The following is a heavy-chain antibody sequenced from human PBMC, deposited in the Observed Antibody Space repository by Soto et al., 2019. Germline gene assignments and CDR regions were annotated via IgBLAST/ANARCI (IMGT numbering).Heavy chain of an antibody. CDR2: IKSKTDGGKT. Sequence: GGSLRLSCAASGFTFSNAWMSWVRQAPGKGLEWVGRIKSKTDGGKTDYAAPVKGRFTISRDDSKNTLYLQMNSLKTEETAVYYGTTREGLVVPAALDYYYMDVWGKGTTVTVSS. J-gene: IGHJ6*03. CDR3: TTREGLVVPAALDYYYMDV. D-gene: IGHD2-2*01. CDR1: GFTFSNAW. V-gene: IGHV3-15*01.